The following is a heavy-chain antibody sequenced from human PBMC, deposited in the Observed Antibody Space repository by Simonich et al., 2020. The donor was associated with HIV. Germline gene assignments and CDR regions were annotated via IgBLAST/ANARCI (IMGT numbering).Heavy chain of an antibody. D-gene: IGHD3-16*01. V-gene: IGHV3-30*07. J-gene: IGHJ4*02. Sequence: QVQLVESGGGVVQPGRSLRLSCAASGFTFSSYAMHGVRQAPGKGLEWVAVISYDGSNKYYADSVKGRLTIARDNSKNTLDLQMNSLRAEDTAVYYCASGGSVSSVWADDYWGQGTLVTVSS. CDR1: GFTFSSYA. CDR3: ASGGSVSSVWADDY. CDR2: ISYDGSNK.